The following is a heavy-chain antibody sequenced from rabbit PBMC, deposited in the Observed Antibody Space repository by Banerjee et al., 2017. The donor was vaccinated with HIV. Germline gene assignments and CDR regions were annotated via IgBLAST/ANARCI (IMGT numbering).Heavy chain of an antibody. CDR2: IYAGSYGST. Sequence: QEQLEESGGDLVKPEGSLTLTCTASGFSFSSSYWICWVRQAPGKGLEWIACIYAGSYGSTYYASWAKGRFTISKTSSTTVTLQMTSLTAADTATYFCARAGGGVWNAFNLWGPGTLVTVS. V-gene: IGHV1S45*01. CDR1: GFSFSSSYW. J-gene: IGHJ4*01. CDR3: ARAGGGVWNAFNL. D-gene: IGHD1-1*01.